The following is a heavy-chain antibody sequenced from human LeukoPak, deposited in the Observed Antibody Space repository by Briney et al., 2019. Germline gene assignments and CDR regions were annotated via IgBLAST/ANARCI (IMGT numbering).Heavy chain of an antibody. Sequence: TTSETLSLTCAVSGDSLSSGSYFWSWIRQPAGKGLEWIGRMHTTGKTDYNPSLESRVTISVDTSKNHFSLKVKSVTATDTAVYYCAREIIIVPSAVRGGLLDSWGQGTLVTVSS. D-gene: IGHD3-10*02. CDR2: MHTTGKT. CDR1: GDSLSSGSYF. V-gene: IGHV4-61*02. CDR3: AREIIIVPSAVRGGLLDS. J-gene: IGHJ4*02.